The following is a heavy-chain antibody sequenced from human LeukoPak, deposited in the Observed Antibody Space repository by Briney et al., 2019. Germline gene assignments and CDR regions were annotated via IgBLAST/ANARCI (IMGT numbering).Heavy chain of an antibody. CDR2: IRSRAYGGTT. CDR3: TRANGQSLGWYFDL. CDR1: GFTFGDYA. V-gene: IGHV3-49*04. J-gene: IGHJ2*01. Sequence: GASLKISCTASGFTFGDYALSWVRQAPGKGLEWVGFIRSRAYGGTTEYAASVEGRFTISRDDFNSIAYLQMNSLRSEDKAVYYCTRANGQSLGWYFDLWGRGTLVTVSS. D-gene: IGHD3-16*01.